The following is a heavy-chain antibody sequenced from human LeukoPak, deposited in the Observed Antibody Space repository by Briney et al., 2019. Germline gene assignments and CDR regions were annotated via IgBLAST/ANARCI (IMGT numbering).Heavy chain of an antibody. CDR1: GGSISSYY. Sequence: SETLSLTCTVSGGSISSYYWSWIRQPPGKGLEWIGYTYYSGSTKYNPSLKSRVSISVDTSKNQFSLKLSSVTAADTAVYYCARHYDTSGYYPFDYWGQGTLVTVSS. J-gene: IGHJ4*02. CDR3: ARHYDTSGYYPFDY. V-gene: IGHV4-59*08. CDR2: TYYSGST. D-gene: IGHD3-22*01.